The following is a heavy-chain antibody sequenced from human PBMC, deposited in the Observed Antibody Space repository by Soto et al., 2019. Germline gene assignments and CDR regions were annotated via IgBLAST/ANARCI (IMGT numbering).Heavy chain of an antibody. V-gene: IGHV3-49*04. D-gene: IGHD3-3*01. J-gene: IGHJ6*02. CDR2: IRGSTYGGTT. CDR1: GFTSDDYDYA. CDR3: SRDGDFYGLDV. Sequence: PGGSLRLSCTFSGFTSDDYDYALTWVRQAPGKGLQWLGLIRGSTYGGTTEYAESVKGRFTISRDDSKGIAYLQMNSLKTEDTAVYYCSRDGDFYGLDVWGQGTTVTVS.